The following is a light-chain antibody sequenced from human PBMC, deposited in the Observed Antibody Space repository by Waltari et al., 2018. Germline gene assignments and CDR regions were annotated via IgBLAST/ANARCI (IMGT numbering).Light chain of an antibody. CDR2: KAS. CDR1: QTIITW. Sequence: DIQMTQSPSTLAASVGDRVTITCRASQTIITWLAWYQQKPGKAPKLLIYKASSLESGVPSRFSGSGAGTEFSLTISSLQPDDSATYYCQQYYTYWTFGQGTKVDIK. V-gene: IGKV1-5*03. CDR3: QQYYTYWT. J-gene: IGKJ1*01.